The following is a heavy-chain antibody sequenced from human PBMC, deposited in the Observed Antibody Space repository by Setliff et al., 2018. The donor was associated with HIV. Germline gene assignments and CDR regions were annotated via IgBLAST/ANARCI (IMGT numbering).Heavy chain of an antibody. V-gene: IGHV3-23*03. J-gene: IGHJ6*03. CDR2: IYSTDDST. CDR1: GFTFSNYA. D-gene: IGHD1-1*01. CDR3: ARGRDDDYYYYMDV. Sequence: PGGSLRLSCAASGFTFSNYAMSWVRQAPGRGLEWVSVIYSTDDSTYYPDFAKGRFTISKDNSKNTLFLHMNSLRAEDTAIYYCARGRDDDYYYYMDVWGKGTTVTVSS.